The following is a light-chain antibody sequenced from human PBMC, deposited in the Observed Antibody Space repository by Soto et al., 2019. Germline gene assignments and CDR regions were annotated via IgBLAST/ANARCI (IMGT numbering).Light chain of an antibody. J-gene: IGLJ2*01. Sequence: QSALIQPPSMSGSPGQSVTISCTGTTSDIGSHAYVSSSQQHPVSVPNPLIYDVNTQPSGVPDRFSGSKSGNTASMIISGLQGEDEADYKCCSYIASATWLLGGGTKVTVL. CDR2: DVN. CDR1: TSDIGSHAY. CDR3: CSYIASATWL. V-gene: IGLV2-11*01.